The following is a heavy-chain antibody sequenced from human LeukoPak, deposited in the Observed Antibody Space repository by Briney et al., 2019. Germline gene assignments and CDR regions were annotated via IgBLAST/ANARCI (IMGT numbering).Heavy chain of an antibody. CDR3: ARGPPDCSSTSCYAFDAFDI. V-gene: IGHV4-39*07. D-gene: IGHD2-2*01. CDR1: GGSISSSKYY. J-gene: IGHJ3*02. CDR2: IFNSGNT. Sequence: SETLSLTCTVSGGSISSSKYYWGWIRQPPGKGLEWIGTIFNSGNTHYNPSLKSRVTISVDTSKNQFSLKLSSVTAADTAVYYCARGPPDCSSTSCYAFDAFDIWGQGTMVTISS.